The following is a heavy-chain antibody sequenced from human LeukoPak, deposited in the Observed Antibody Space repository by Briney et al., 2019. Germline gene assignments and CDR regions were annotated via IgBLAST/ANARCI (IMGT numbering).Heavy chain of an antibody. Sequence: GASVKVSCKASGYTFTGFYMHWVRQAPGQGLEWMGWINPNSGGTKYAQRFQGRVTMTRDTSINTAYMELNSLRSDDTAVYYCARGSQGVRGVIRRYDYWGQGTLVTVSS. CDR1: GYTFTGFY. CDR2: INPNSGGT. D-gene: IGHD3-10*01. V-gene: IGHV1-2*02. CDR3: ARGSQGVRGVIRRYDY. J-gene: IGHJ4*02.